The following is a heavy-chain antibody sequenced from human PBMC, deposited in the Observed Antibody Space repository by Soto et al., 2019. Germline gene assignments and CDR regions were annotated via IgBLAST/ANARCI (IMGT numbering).Heavy chain of an antibody. CDR3: ARGTMLRGPGYYYAMDV. CDR1: GDSISRNGYF. D-gene: IGHD3-10*01. CDR2: IYYDGRS. V-gene: IGHV4-31*03. J-gene: IGHJ6*02. Sequence: PSETLSLTCIVSGDSISRNGYFWTWIRQHPGKGLEWIGYIYYDGRSYYTPSLKSRVIISVDTSKNQFSLNLTAVTAADTAVYCCARGTMLRGPGYYYAMDVWGQGTTVTVSS.